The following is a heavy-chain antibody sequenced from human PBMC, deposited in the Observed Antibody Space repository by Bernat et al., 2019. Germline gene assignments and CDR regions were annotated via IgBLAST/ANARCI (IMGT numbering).Heavy chain of an antibody. CDR3: AHLDYDIFTGYTFDY. D-gene: IGHD3-9*01. V-gene: IGHV2-5*02. J-gene: IGHJ4*02. CDR1: GFSLSTSGVG. CDR2: IYWDDDN. Sequence: QITLKESGPTLVKPTQTLTLTCTFSGFSLSTSGVGVGWIRQPPGKALEWLALIYWDDDNRYSPSLKGRLTITKDTSKNQVVLTMTNMDPVDTATYYCAHLDYDIFTGYTFDYWGQGTLVTVSS.